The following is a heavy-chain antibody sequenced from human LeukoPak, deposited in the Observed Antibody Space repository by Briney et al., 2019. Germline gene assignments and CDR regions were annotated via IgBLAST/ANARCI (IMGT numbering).Heavy chain of an antibody. CDR3: ARDVYGGSGWAFDI. CDR2: ISSSSSYI. Sequence: GGSLRLSCAASGFTFSIYSMNWVRQAPGKGLEWVSSISSSSSYIYYADSVKGRFTISRDNAKNSLYLQMNSLRAEDTALYYCARDVYGGSGWAFDIWGQGTMVTVSS. D-gene: IGHD4-23*01. J-gene: IGHJ3*02. V-gene: IGHV3-21*04. CDR1: GFTFSIYS.